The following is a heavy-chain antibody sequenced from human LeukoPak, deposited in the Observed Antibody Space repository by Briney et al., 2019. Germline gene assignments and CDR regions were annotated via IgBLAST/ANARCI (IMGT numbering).Heavy chain of an antibody. V-gene: IGHV3-48*04. J-gene: IGHJ6*04. CDR1: GFTFSSYT. CDR3: AELGITMIGGV. Sequence: GGSLRLSCAASGFTFSSYTMNWVRQAPGKGLEWVSYISSSSSTIYYADSVKGRFTISRDNAKNSLYLQMNSLRAEDTAVYYCAELGITMIGGVWGKGTTVTISS. D-gene: IGHD3-10*02. CDR2: ISSSSSTI.